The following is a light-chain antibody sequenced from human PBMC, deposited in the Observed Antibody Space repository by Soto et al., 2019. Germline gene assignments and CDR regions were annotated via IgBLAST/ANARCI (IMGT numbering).Light chain of an antibody. Sequence: DIQMTQSPSSVSASVGDRVTITCRASQGVSSWLAWYQQKPGKAPKLLIYSTSTLQSGVPSRFSGSGSGTDFTLTISSLQSEDFAVYYCQQYNNWPPSITFGQGTRLEIK. J-gene: IGKJ5*01. CDR2: STS. V-gene: IGKV1-12*01. CDR1: QGVSSW. CDR3: QQYNNWPPSIT.